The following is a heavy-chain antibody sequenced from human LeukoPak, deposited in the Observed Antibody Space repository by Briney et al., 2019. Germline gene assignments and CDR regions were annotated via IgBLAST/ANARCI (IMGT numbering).Heavy chain of an antibody. D-gene: IGHD6-19*01. CDR2: ISSSSSYI. J-gene: IGHJ4*02. CDR3: ARDPAPIVVATFDY. Sequence: GGSLRLSCAASGFTFSSYSMNWVRQAPGKGLEWVSSISSSSSYIYYADSVKGRFTISRDNAKNSLYLQMNSLRAEDTAVYYCARDPAPIVVATFDYWGQGTLVTVSS. CDR1: GFTFSSYS. V-gene: IGHV3-21*01.